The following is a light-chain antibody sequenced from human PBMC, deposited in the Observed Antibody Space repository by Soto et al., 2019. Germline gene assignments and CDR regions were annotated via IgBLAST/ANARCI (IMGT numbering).Light chain of an antibody. Sequence: EIVMTQSPATLSVSPGERGTLSCRASQSVSSNLAWYQQKPGQAPRLIIYGASTRANGIPARFSGSGSGTEFTLTISSLQSEDFAAYYCQQYHDWPPYTFGQGTKVDI. CDR2: GAS. CDR1: QSVSSN. J-gene: IGKJ2*01. V-gene: IGKV3-15*01. CDR3: QQYHDWPPYT.